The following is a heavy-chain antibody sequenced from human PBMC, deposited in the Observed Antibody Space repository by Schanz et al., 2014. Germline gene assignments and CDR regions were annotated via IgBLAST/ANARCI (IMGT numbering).Heavy chain of an antibody. Sequence: QVQLVQSGAEVKKPGASVKVSCKASGYTLTNFDISWVRQAPGQGLEWMGWISADNGNTNYAQRLQGRVTMTTDPSTSTAYMELRSLRSDDTAVYYCARAGQDYSDSSGYATYYFGNWGQGTLVTVSS. D-gene: IGHD3-22*01. CDR1: GYTLTNFD. CDR2: ISADNGNT. CDR3: ARAGQDYSDSSGYATYYFGN. V-gene: IGHV1-18*01. J-gene: IGHJ4*02.